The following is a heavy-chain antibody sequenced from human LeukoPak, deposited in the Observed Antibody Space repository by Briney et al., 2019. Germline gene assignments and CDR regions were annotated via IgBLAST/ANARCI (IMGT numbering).Heavy chain of an antibody. Sequence: SETLSLTCTVSGGSISSSSYYWGWIRQPPGKGLEWIGSIYYSGSTYYNPSLKSRVTISVDTSKNQFSLKLSSVTAADTAVYYCARGTVEGDWFDPWGQGTLVTVSS. CDR3: ARGTVEGDWFDP. D-gene: IGHD5-24*01. V-gene: IGHV4-39*01. J-gene: IGHJ5*02. CDR1: GGSISSSSYY. CDR2: IYYSGST.